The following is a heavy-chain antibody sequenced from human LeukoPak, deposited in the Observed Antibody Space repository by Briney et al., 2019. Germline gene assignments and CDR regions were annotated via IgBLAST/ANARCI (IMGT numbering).Heavy chain of an antibody. CDR3: AKDQIVVVPAAFDY. CDR2: ISGSGGST. Sequence: PGGSLRLSCAASGFTFSSYAMSWVRQAPGKGLEWVSAISGSGGSTYYADSVKGRFTISRDNSKNTLHLQMNSLRAEDTAVHYCAKDQIVVVPAAFDYWGQGTLVTVSS. CDR1: GFTFSSYA. V-gene: IGHV3-23*01. J-gene: IGHJ4*02. D-gene: IGHD2-2*01.